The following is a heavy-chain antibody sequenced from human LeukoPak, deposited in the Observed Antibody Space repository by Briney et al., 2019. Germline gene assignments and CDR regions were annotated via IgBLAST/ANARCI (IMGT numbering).Heavy chain of an antibody. J-gene: IGHJ4*02. D-gene: IGHD2-21*01. CDR2: ISSSSSYI. V-gene: IGHV3-21*01. Sequence: GGSLRLSCAPSVFTFSSYSMNWVRQAPGKGLEWVSYISSSSSYIYYADAVKSRFTISRDNAKTALDLQMNSLTADDTAVYYCARDWVISLEDYWGQGTLVTVSS. CDR1: VFTFSSYS. CDR3: ARDWVISLEDY.